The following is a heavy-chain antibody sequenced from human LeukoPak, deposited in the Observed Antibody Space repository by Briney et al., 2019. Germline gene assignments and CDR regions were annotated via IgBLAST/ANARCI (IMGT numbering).Heavy chain of an antibody. Sequence: SVKVSCKASGGTFSSYAISWVRQAPGQGLEWMGGIIPIFGTANYAQKFQGRVTITADESTSTAYMELSSLRSEDTAVYYCAREFEVVIRDAFDIWGQGTMVTVSS. CDR1: GGTFSSYA. V-gene: IGHV1-69*01. J-gene: IGHJ3*02. CDR3: AREFEVVIRDAFDI. CDR2: IIPIFGTA. D-gene: IGHD3-3*01.